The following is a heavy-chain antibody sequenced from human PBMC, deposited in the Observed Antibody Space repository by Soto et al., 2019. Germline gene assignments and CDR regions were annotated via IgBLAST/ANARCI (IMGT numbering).Heavy chain of an antibody. V-gene: IGHV4-30-4*01. CDR1: GDSITSGDYY. CDR2: IYYSGTT. Sequence: QVQLQESGPGLVKPSQTLSLTCTVSGDSITSGDYYWSWIRQPPGKALEWIGYIYYSGTTYSSPSLQRRVSISVDTSKNQFSLKLNSVTFADTAVYYCARGAYSASSSYFDFWGQGTLVPVSS. CDR3: ARGAYSASSSYFDF. J-gene: IGHJ4*02. D-gene: IGHD6-6*01.